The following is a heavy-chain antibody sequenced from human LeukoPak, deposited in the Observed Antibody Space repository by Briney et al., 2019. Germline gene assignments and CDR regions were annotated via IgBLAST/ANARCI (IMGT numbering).Heavy chain of an antibody. Sequence: SETLSLTCTVSGGSISSCYWSWIRQPAGKGLEWMGRIHPSGSTNYNPSLKSRVTISVDTSKNQFSLKLSSVTAADTAVYYCARREGQYEPYNWGQGTMVTVSS. D-gene: IGHD5-24*01. CDR2: IHPSGST. V-gene: IGHV4-4*07. CDR1: GGSISSCY. CDR3: ARREGQYEPYN. J-gene: IGHJ3*01.